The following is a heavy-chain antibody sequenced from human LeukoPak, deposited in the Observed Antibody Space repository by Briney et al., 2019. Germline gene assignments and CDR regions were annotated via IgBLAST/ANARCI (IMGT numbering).Heavy chain of an antibody. Sequence: PSQTLSLTCTVSGDSISSGDYYWSWIRQHPGKGLEWIGYIYYSGSTYYNPSLKSRVTISVDTSKNQFSLKLRSVTAADTAVYYCAREGSVVRGVTPLNWFDPWGQGTLVTVSS. V-gene: IGHV4-31*03. CDR1: GDSISSGDYY. CDR3: AREGSVVRGVTPLNWFDP. D-gene: IGHD3-10*01. J-gene: IGHJ5*02. CDR2: IYYSGST.